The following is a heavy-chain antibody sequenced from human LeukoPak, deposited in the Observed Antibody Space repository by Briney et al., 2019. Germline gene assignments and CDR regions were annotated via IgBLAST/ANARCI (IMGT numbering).Heavy chain of an antibody. D-gene: IGHD6-13*01. J-gene: IGHJ4*02. Sequence: GESLKISCKGSPYNFTTFWIGWVRQMPGKGPEWMGIINPDDSYAKYSPSFKGQVTMSVDKSIRTAYLQWSSLKASDTAIYYCTRLYGQQLAPLFDYWGQGTLVTVSS. CDR2: INPDDSYA. CDR1: PYNFTTFW. CDR3: TRLYGQQLAPLFDY. V-gene: IGHV5-51*01.